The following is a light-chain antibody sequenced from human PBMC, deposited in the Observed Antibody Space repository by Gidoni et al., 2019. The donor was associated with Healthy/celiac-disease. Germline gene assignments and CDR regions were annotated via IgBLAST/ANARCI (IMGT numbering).Light chain of an antibody. V-gene: IGKV3-11*01. J-gene: IGKJ1*01. CDR2: DAS. Sequence: EIVLTQSPATLSLSPGERATLSCSASQSVSSYLACYQQKPGQAPRLLFYDASNRATGITARFSGSGSGTDFTLTISNLEPEDFAVYYWQQRSNWWTFGQGTKVEIK. CDR3: QQRSNWWT. CDR1: QSVSSY.